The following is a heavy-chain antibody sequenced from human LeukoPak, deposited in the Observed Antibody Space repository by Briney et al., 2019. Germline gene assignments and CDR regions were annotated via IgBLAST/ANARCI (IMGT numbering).Heavy chain of an antibody. J-gene: IGHJ4*02. CDR2: IYHSGST. CDR1: GGSINTYF. D-gene: IGHD3-10*01. CDR3: ARSELLWFGGVNSGFDC. Sequence: SETLSLTCTVSGGSINTYFWSWIRQSPGKGLEWIGHIYHSGSTNYNPPHKSRLTISVDTSKNQFSLKLSSVTAADTAVYYCARSELLWFGGVNSGFDCWGQGTLVTVSS. V-gene: IGHV4-59*01.